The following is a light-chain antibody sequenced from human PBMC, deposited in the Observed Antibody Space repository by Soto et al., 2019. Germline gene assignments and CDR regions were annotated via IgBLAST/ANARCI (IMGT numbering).Light chain of an antibody. CDR3: SSYAGTNIHYV. CDR1: SSDVGGYNY. Sequence: QSVLTQPPSASGSPGQSVTISCTGTSSDVGGYNYVSWYQQHPGKAPKLMIYDVSKRPSGVPDRFSGYKSGNTASLTVAGLPAEDEADYYCSSYAGTNIHYVFGTGTKLTVL. CDR2: DVS. V-gene: IGLV2-8*01. J-gene: IGLJ1*01.